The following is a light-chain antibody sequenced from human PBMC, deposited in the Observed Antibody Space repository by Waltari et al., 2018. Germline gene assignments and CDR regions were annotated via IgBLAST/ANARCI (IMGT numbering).Light chain of an antibody. Sequence: EIVLTQSPGTLSLSPVGSATLPCRTSQPVTSALAWYQQKPGQAPRLLIYGASNRATGIPDRFSGSGSGTDFSLTISSLEPEDFAVYYCQHYLRLPVTFGQGTKVEVK. J-gene: IGKJ1*01. CDR2: GAS. CDR1: QPVTSA. CDR3: QHYLRLPVT. V-gene: IGKV3-20*01.